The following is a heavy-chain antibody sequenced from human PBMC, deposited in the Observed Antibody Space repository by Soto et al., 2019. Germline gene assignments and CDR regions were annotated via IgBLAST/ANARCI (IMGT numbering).Heavy chain of an antibody. CDR3: VSWLSAHCDY. J-gene: IGHJ4*02. V-gene: IGHV3-23*05. Sequence: EVQLLESGGRLVQPGQSLRLSCAASPVGFSGLGMSWVRQAPGKGLEWVSTIDNSGTRTHYADSVKGRFTISRDTSKYTLDLQMDYLRAEDTALYHCVSWLSAHCDYWGRGTLVTVSS. CDR1: PVGFSGLG. CDR2: IDNSGTRT. D-gene: IGHD6-19*01.